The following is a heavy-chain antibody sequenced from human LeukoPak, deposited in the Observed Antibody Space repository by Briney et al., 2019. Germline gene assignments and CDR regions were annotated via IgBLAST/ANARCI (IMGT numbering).Heavy chain of an antibody. D-gene: IGHD6-6*01. CDR2: IKHSGST. J-gene: IGHJ5*02. Sequence: SETLSLTCGFYGESFSDYYWGWIRQPPGKGLEWIGEIKHSGSTNYNPSLKSRVTISVDTSKNQFSLRLSSVTAADTAVYYCAREEAWSSSSLGGFDPWGQGILVTVSS. V-gene: IGHV4-34*01. CDR3: AREEAWSSSSLGGFDP. CDR1: GESFSDYY.